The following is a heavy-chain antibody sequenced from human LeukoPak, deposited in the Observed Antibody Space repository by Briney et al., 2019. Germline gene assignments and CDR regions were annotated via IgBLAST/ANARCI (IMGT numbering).Heavy chain of an antibody. J-gene: IGHJ3*02. V-gene: IGHV4-31*03. Sequence: SETPSLTCTVSGGSISSGGYYWSWIRQHPGKGLEWIGYIYYSGSTYYNPSLKSRVTISVDTSKNQFSLKLSSVTAADTAVYYCARRVYGDYNAFDIWGQGTMGTVSS. CDR2: IYYSGST. CDR3: ARRVYGDYNAFDI. CDR1: GGSISSGGYY. D-gene: IGHD4-17*01.